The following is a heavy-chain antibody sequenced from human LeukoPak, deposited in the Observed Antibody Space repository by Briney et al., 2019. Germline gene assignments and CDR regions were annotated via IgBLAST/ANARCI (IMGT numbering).Heavy chain of an antibody. CDR3: AKDRTDWLLEFDY. D-gene: IGHD3-9*01. V-gene: IGHV3-23*01. CDR1: GFTFSSYA. J-gene: IGHJ4*02. CDR2: IDSGGST. Sequence: GGSLRLSCAASGFTFSSYAMSWVRRAPGKGLEWVSLIDSGGSTYYADSVKGRFTISRDNSKNTLFLQMNSLRAEDTAVYYCAKDRTDWLLEFDYWGQGTLVTVSS.